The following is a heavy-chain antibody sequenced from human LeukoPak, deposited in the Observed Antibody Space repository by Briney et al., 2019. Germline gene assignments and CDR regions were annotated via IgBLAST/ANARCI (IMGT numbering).Heavy chain of an antibody. CDR3: ARLTGIYYFDY. Sequence: ASVKVSCKASGYTFTSYGVIWVRQAPGQGLEWMGRISPYSGSTDYAQKLQGRVTMTTDTSTSTAYMALRSLRSDDTAVYFCARLTGIYYFDYWGQGTLVTVSS. CDR1: GYTFTSYG. J-gene: IGHJ4*02. D-gene: IGHD1-20*01. CDR2: ISPYSGST. V-gene: IGHV1-18*01.